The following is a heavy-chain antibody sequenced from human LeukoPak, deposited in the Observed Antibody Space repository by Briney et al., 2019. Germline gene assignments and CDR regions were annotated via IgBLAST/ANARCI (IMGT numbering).Heavy chain of an antibody. CDR3: AKDHSGWTGVGYFDY. CDR1: GFTFSSYG. D-gene: IGHD6-19*01. J-gene: IGHJ4*02. Sequence: GGSLRLSCAASGFTFSSYGMHWVRQAPGKGLEWVAFIRYDGSNKYYADSVKGRFTISRDNSKNTLYLQMNSLRAEDTAVYYCAKDHSGWTGVGYFDYWGQGTLVTVSS. V-gene: IGHV3-30*02. CDR2: IRYDGSNK.